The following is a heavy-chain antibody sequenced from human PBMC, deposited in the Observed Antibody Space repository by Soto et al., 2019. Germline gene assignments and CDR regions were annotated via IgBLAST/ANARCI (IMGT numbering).Heavy chain of an antibody. V-gene: IGHV3-48*01. CDR2: ISSSSSTI. CDR3: ARLSSFRIDY. J-gene: IGHJ4*02. CDR1: GFTFSTYS. D-gene: IGHD3-10*01. Sequence: EVQLVESGGGLVQPGGSLRLSCAASGFTFSTYSMNWVRQAPGKGLEWLSYISSSSSTIYYADSVKGRFTISRDNAKNSLYLQMNRLRAEDTAVYYCARLSSFRIDYWGQGTLVTVSS.